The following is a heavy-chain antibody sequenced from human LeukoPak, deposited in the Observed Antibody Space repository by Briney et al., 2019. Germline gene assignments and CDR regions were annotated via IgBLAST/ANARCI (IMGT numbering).Heavy chain of an antibody. CDR1: GFSIDTFW. D-gene: IGHD6-19*01. V-gene: IGHV3-30*18. Sequence: GGSLRLSCVASGFSIDTFWMTWVRQAPGKGLEWVAVMSYDGGNEYYADSVKGRFTISRDNSKDTLYLQMNSLRGEDTAVYYCVKDLSSGWYAYYGMDVWGQGTTVTVSS. CDR2: MSYDGGNE. J-gene: IGHJ6*02. CDR3: VKDLSSGWYAYYGMDV.